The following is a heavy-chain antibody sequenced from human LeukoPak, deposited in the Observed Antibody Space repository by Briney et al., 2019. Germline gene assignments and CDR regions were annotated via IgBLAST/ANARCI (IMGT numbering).Heavy chain of an antibody. J-gene: IGHJ5*02. CDR1: GGSISSGTFY. CDR2: IYTSGST. V-gene: IGHV4-61*02. D-gene: IGHD3-3*01. CDR3: ASANFSPFYDFWSGYNGFSKWFDP. Sequence: SQTLSLTCTVSGGSISSGTFYRTWIRQPAGKGLEWIGRIYTSGSTNYNPSLKSRVTISVDTSKNQFSLKLSSVPAADTAVYYCASANFSPFYDFWSGYNGFSKWFDPWGQGTLVTVSS.